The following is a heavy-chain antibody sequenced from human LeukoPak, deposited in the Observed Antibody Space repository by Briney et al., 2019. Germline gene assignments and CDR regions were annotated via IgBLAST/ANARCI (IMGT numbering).Heavy chain of an antibody. CDR3: ARGRSSSSTSLDY. D-gene: IGHD6-6*01. CDR2: INHSGST. CDR1: GGSFSGYY. V-gene: IGHV4-34*01. J-gene: IGHJ4*02. Sequence: SETLSLTCAVYGGSFSGYYWSWIRQPPGKGLEWIGEINHSGSTNYNPSLKSRVTISVDTSKNQFSLKLSSVAAADTAVYYCARGRSSSSTSLDYWGQGTLVTVSS.